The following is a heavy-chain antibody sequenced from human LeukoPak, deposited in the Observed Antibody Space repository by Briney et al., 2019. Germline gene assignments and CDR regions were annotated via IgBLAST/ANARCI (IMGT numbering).Heavy chain of an antibody. V-gene: IGHV1-69*01. CDR3: ARVYSHGVVNPYYYYYYMDV. D-gene: IGHD3-3*01. CDR1: GGTFSSYA. J-gene: IGHJ6*03. Sequence: GASVKVSCKASGGTFSSYAISWVRQAPGQGLEWMGGIIPIFGTANYAQKFQGRVTITADESTSTAYMELSSLRSEDTAVYYCARVYSHGVVNPYYYYYYMDVWGKGTTVTVSS. CDR2: IIPIFGTA.